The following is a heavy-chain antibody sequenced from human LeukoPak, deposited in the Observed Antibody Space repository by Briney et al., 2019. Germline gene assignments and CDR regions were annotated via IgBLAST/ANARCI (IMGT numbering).Heavy chain of an antibody. CDR2: MNPNSGNT. CDR1: GYTFTSYD. Sequence: ASVTVSCTASGYTFTSYDINWVRQATGQGLEWMGWMNPNSGNTGYAQKFQGRVTITRNTSISTAYMELSSLRSEDTAVYYCARQAAYCSGGSCYFYYYYYYMDVWGKGTTVTVSS. D-gene: IGHD2-15*01. J-gene: IGHJ6*03. CDR3: ARQAAYCSGGSCYFYYYYYYMDV. V-gene: IGHV1-8*03.